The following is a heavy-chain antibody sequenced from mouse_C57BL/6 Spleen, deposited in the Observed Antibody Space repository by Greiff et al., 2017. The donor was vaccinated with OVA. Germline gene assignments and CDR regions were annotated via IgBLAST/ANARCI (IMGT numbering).Heavy chain of an antibody. Sequence: EVKLMESGGGLVKPGGSLKLSCAASGFTFSDYGMHWVRQAPEKWLEWVAYISSGSSTIYYADTVKGRFTISRDNAKNTLFLQMTSLRSEDTAMYYCARDYYGSSYDYFDYWGQGTTLTVSS. V-gene: IGHV5-17*01. CDR3: ARDYYGSSYDYFDY. D-gene: IGHD1-1*01. CDR2: ISSGSSTI. CDR1: GFTFSDYG. J-gene: IGHJ2*01.